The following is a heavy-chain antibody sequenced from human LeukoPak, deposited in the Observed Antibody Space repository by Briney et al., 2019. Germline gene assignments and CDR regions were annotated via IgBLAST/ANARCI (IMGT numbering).Heavy chain of an antibody. CDR3: AREVNYGDYYYYYMDV. CDR2: IYTSGST. CDR1: GGSIRGYY. Sequence: SETLSLTCNVSGGSIRGYYWSWIRQPPGKGLEWIGYIYTSGSTNYNPSLKSRVTISVNTSKNQSSLKLSSVTAADTAVYYCAREVNYGDYYYYYMDVWGKGTTVTISS. J-gene: IGHJ6*03. D-gene: IGHD4-17*01. V-gene: IGHV4-4*08.